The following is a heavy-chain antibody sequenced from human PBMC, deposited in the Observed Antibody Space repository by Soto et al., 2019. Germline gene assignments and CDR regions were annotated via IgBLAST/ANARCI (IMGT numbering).Heavy chain of an antibody. CDR2: IHYSGST. V-gene: IGHV4-39*01. CDR3: ARNMKAVAAALAY. Sequence: SETLSLTCIVSGGSISDTIYYWGWIRQPPGKGLEWIASIHYSGSTQFHPSLKSRATISVDTSKNEFSLRLSSVTAADTAVYYCARNMKAVAAALAYWGQGIQVTVYS. J-gene: IGHJ4*02. CDR1: GGSISDTIYY. D-gene: IGHD6-19*01.